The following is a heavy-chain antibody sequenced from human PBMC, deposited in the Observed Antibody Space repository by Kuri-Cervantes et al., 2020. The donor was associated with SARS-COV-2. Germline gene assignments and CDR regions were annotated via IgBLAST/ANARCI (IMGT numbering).Heavy chain of an antibody. J-gene: IGHJ4*02. CDR1: GGTFSSYA. CDR3: YCAPKEGFDS. Sequence: SVKVSCKASGGTFSSYAISWVRQAPGQGLAWMGGIIPIFGTANYAQKFQGRVTMTIGTSTSKVYMGLSSLTSEDTAIYYCYCAPKEGFDSWGQGTLVTVSS. D-gene: IGHD2-21*01. CDR2: IIPIFGTA. V-gene: IGHV1-69*05.